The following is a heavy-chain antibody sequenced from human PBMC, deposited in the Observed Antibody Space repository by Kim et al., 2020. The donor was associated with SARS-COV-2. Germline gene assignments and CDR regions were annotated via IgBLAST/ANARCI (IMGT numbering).Heavy chain of an antibody. V-gene: IGHV3-30*01. Sequence: AGSVKSRFTSSRENSKNTLYLQMNSLRAEDTAVYYCARTLTVSLYYGMDVWGQGTTVTVSS. J-gene: IGHJ6*02. CDR3: ARTLTVSLYYGMDV. D-gene: IGHD4-17*01.